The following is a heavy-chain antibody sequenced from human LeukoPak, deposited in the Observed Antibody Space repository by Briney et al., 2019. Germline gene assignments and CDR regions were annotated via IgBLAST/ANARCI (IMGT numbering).Heavy chain of an antibody. J-gene: IGHJ4*02. V-gene: IGHV3-30*02. D-gene: IGHD2-2*01. CDR1: GFTYSSYG. Sequence: QTGGSLRLSCAASGFTYSSYGMHWVRQAPGKGLEWVAFIRYDGSNKYYADSVKGRFTISRDNSKNTLYLQMNSLRAEDTAVYYCAEVPAANYWGQGTLVTVSS. CDR2: IRYDGSNK. CDR3: AEVPAANY.